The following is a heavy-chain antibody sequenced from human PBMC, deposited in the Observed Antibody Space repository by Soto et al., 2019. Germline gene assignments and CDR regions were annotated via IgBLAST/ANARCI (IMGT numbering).Heavy chain of an antibody. J-gene: IGHJ6*02. Sequence: GGSLRLSCAASGFTFSSYGMHWVRQAPGKGLEWVAVISYDGSNKYYADSVKGRFTISRDNSKNTLYLQMNSLRAEDTAVYYCAKDAGGTFYYYYGMDDVWGQGTTVTVSS. V-gene: IGHV3-30*18. CDR2: ISYDGSNK. CDR3: AKDAGGTFYYYYGMDDV. D-gene: IGHD3-16*01. CDR1: GFTFSSYG.